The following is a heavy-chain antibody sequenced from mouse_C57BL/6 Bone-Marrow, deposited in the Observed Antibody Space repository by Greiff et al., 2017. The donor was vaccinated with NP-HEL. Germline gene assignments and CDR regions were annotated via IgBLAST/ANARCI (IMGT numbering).Heavy chain of an antibody. CDR3: AIYDGYYY. D-gene: IGHD2-3*01. CDR2: ISDGGSYT. V-gene: IGHV5-4*03. J-gene: IGHJ2*01. Sequence: EVKVVESGGGLVKPGGSLKLSCAASGFTFSSYAMSWVRQTPETRLEWVATISDGGSYTYYPDNVKGRFTISRDNAKNNLYLQMSHLKSEDTAMYYCAIYDGYYYWGQGTTLTVSS. CDR1: GFTFSSYA.